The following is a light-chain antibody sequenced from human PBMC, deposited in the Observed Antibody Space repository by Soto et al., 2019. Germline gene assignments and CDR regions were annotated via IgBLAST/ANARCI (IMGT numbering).Light chain of an antibody. CDR2: RDN. CDR3: AAWNDRPYLWV. CDR1: SSNIGSNA. Sequence: QSVLTQPPSASGTPGQRVSISCSGSSSNIGSNAVHWYQQFPGTAPRLLIYRDNQRPSGVPDRFSGSKSGTSASLVISGLQSEDEADYYCAAWNDRPYLWVFGGGTQLPVL. V-gene: IGLV1-44*01. J-gene: IGLJ3*02.